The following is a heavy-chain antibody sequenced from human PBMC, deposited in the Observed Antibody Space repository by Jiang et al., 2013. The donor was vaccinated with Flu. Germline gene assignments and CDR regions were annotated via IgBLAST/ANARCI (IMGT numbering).Heavy chain of an antibody. CDR3: ARHNAYGANYDDY. V-gene: IGHV5-10-1*01. Sequence: CKGSGYSFTSYWISWVRQMPGKGLEWMGRIDPSDSYTNYYPSFQGHVTISTDKSISTAYLQWSSLKASDTAMYYCARHNAYGANYDDYWGQGTLVTVSS. CDR1: GYSFTSYW. J-gene: IGHJ4*02. CDR2: IDPSDSYT. D-gene: IGHD4/OR15-4a*01.